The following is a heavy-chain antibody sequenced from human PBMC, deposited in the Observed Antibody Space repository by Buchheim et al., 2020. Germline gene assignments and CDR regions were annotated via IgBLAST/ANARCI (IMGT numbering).Heavy chain of an antibody. CDR3: AKQADYGGSSDWYFDL. D-gene: IGHD4-23*01. V-gene: IGHV3-30*18. Sequence: QAQLVESGGGVVQPGRSLRLSCAASGFSISSYGMHWVRQAPGKGLEWVAVISYDGSNKYYADSVKGRFTISRDNSRDTVYLQMNSLRTEDTALYYCAKQADYGGSSDWYFDLWGRGTL. CDR2: ISYDGSNK. CDR1: GFSISSYG. J-gene: IGHJ2*01.